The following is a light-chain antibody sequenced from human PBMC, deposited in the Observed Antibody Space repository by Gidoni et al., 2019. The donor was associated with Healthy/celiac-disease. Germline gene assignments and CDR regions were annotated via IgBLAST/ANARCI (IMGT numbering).Light chain of an antibody. CDR3: QQYGSSQT. J-gene: IGKJ1*01. V-gene: IGKV3-20*01. CDR1: QSVSSSY. CDR2: GAS. Sequence: EIVWTQSPGTLSLSPGERATLSCRASQSVSSSYLAWYQQKPGQAPRLLIYGASSRATGIPDRFSGSGSGTDFTLTISRLEPEDFAVYYCQQYGSSQTFGQXTKVEIK.